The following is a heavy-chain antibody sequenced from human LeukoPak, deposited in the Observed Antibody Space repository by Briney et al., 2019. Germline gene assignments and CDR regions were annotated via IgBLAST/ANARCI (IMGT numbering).Heavy chain of an antibody. CDR1: GGTFSSYA. Sequence: ASVKVSCKASGGTFSSYAISWVRQAPGQGLEWVGGIIPIFGTANYAQKFQGSVTITTDESTSTAYLELSSLRSEDTAVYYSARANSTGEGWFDPWGQGTLVTVSS. V-gene: IGHV1-69*05. D-gene: IGHD3-10*01. CDR3: ARANSTGEGWFDP. J-gene: IGHJ5*02. CDR2: IIPIFGTA.